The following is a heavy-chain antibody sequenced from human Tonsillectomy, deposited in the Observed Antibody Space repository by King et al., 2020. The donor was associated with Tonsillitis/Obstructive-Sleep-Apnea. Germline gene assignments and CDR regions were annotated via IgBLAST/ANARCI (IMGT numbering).Heavy chain of an antibody. Sequence: VQLVESGAEVKKPGESLKISCKGSGYSFTSYWIGWVRQMPGKGLEWMGIIYPGDSDTRYSPSFQGQVTISADKSISTAYLQWSSLKASDTAMYYCARLGAMDSNYIQWWQLLFDYWGQGTLVTVSS. CDR3: ARLGAMDSNYIQWWQLLFDY. CDR2: IYPGDSDT. J-gene: IGHJ4*02. CDR1: GYSFTSYW. V-gene: IGHV5-51*01. D-gene: IGHD4-11*01.